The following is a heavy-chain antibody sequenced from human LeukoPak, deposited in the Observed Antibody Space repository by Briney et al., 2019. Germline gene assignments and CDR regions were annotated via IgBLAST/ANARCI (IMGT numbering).Heavy chain of an antibody. V-gene: IGHV4-34*01. CDR1: GGSFSGYY. D-gene: IGHD3-22*01. CDR2: IYYSGST. J-gene: IGHJ4*02. CDR3: ARGYDSSAYYPFNY. Sequence: PSETLSLTCAVYGGSFSGYYWGWIRQPPGKGLEWIGSIYYSGSTYYNPSLKSRVTISVDTSKNQFSLMLSSVTAADTAVYYCARGYDSSAYYPFNYWGQGTLVTVSS.